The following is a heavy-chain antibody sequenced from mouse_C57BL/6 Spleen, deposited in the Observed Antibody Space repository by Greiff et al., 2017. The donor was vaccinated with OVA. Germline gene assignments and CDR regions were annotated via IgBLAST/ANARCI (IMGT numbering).Heavy chain of an antibody. Sequence: DVKLQESEGGLVQPGSSMKLSCTASGFTFSDYYMAWVRQVPEKGLEWVANINYDGSSTYYLDSLKSRFISSRDNAKNILYLQMSSLKSEDTATYYCARDRARGRNWNYFDYWGQGTTLTVSS. CDR2: INYDGSST. V-gene: IGHV5-16*01. CDR3: ARDRARGRNWNYFDY. D-gene: IGHD3-3*01. CDR1: GFTFSDYY. J-gene: IGHJ2*01.